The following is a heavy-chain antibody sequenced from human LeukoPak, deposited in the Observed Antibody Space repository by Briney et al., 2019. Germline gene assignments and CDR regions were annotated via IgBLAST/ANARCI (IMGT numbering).Heavy chain of an antibody. CDR1: GFTFSSYE. V-gene: IGHV3-48*03. J-gene: IGHJ4*02. CDR2: ISSSGTTI. CDR3: AREAAGYSSGWPDY. D-gene: IGHD6-19*01. Sequence: PGWSLRLSCAASGFTFSSYEMHWVRQAPGKRLEWVSYISSSGTTIYYADSVTGRFTISRDNAKNALYLQMNSLRAEDTAVYYCAREAAGYSSGWPDYWGQGTLVTVSS.